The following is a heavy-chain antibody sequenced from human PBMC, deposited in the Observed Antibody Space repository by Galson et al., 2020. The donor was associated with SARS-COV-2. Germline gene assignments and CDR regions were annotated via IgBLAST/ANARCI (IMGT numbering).Heavy chain of an antibody. CDR3: ARDSGLLYAFDI. CDR2: IWYDGSNK. V-gene: IGHV3-33*01. J-gene: IGHJ3*02. CDR1: GFTFSSYG. Sequence: GESLKISCAASGFTFSSYGMHWVRQAPGKGLEWVAVIWYDGSNKYYADSVKGRFTIYRDNSKTTLYLQMNSLRAEDTAVYYCARDSGLLYAFDIWGQGTMVTVSS. D-gene: IGHD3-3*01.